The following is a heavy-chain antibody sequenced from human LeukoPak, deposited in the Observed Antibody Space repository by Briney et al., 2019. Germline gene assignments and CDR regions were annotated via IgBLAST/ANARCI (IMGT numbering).Heavy chain of an antibody. CDR3: ATEYYGSFNF. Sequence: GGSLRLSCAASGFTFSDAWMSWVRQAPGKGLEWVGRITRNTAGGTSEYAARVKGRFTLSRDDSKNTLYLQMSSLIIEDTAVYFCATEYYGSFNFWGQGTLVTVSS. J-gene: IGHJ4*02. V-gene: IGHV3-15*01. CDR2: ITRNTAGGTS. D-gene: IGHD1-26*01. CDR1: GFTFSDAW.